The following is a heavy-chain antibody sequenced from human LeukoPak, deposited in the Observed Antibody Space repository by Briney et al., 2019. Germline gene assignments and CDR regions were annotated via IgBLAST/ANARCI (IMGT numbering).Heavy chain of an antibody. CDR1: GFTFSYFA. CDR3: AKLPSVGPTAFFDY. Sequence: GGSLRLSCAASGFTFSYFAMSWVRLAPGKGLEWVSVISGSGETIYYGESVKGRFTVSRDNSKNTLYLQMDILSAEDAAVYFCAKLPSVGPTAFFDYWGQGTLVTVSS. D-gene: IGHD1-26*01. V-gene: IGHV3-23*01. CDR2: ISGSGETI. J-gene: IGHJ4*02.